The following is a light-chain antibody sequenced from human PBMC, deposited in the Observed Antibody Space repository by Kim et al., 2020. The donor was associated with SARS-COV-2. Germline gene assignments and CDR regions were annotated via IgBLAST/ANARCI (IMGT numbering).Light chain of an antibody. CDR1: QSISSY. J-gene: IGKJ1*01. CDR2: AAS. CDR3: QQSYSTPQRT. V-gene: IGKV1-39*01. Sequence: SVGDRVTIPCRASQSISSYLNWYQQKPGKAPKLLIYAASSLQSGVPSRFSGSGSGTDFTLTISSLQPEDFATYYCQQSYSTPQRTFGQGTKVDIK.